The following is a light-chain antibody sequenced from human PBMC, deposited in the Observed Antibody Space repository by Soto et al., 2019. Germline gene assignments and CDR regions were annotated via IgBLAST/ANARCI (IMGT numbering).Light chain of an antibody. Sequence: QSALTQPASVSGSPGQSITISCTGTSSDVGSYNIVSWYQQHPGKAPKLMIYEGNKRPSGVSNRFSGSKSANTASLTISGLQTEDEADYYCCSYAGTNTFVFGTGTKLTVL. V-gene: IGLV2-23*01. J-gene: IGLJ1*01. CDR1: SSDVGSYNI. CDR2: EGN. CDR3: CSYAGTNTFV.